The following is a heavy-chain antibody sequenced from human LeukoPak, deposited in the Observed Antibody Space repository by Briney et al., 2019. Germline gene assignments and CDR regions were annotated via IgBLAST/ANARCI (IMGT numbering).Heavy chain of an antibody. CDR1: GFTVSNNY. CDR2: IYKVGNT. J-gene: IGHJ3*02. V-gene: IGHV3-66*01. Sequence: GGSLRLSCAASGFTVSNNYMSWVRQAPGKGLEWVSAIYKVGNTFYADFVKGRFTISRDNSKNTLYLQMNSLRAEDTALYYCARGLVVGGTGGWAFDIWGQGTMVTVSS. CDR3: ARGLVVGGTGGWAFDI. D-gene: IGHD1-26*01.